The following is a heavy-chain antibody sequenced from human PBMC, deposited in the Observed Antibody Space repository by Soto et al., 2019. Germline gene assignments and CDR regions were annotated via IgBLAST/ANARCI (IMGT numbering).Heavy chain of an antibody. CDR3: ARDRGNINLFVY. J-gene: IGHJ4*02. CDR2: IGSGGSYI. Sequence: EVQLVESGGGLVKPGGSLRLSCAASGFTFSTHGFNWVRQAPGKGLEWVSYIGSGGSYIYYADSVKGRFTISRDNAKNSLSLQMNSLRAEDTAVYYCARDRGNINLFVYWGQGTLVTVSS. D-gene: IGHD3-10*01. V-gene: IGHV3-21*01. CDR1: GFTFSTHG.